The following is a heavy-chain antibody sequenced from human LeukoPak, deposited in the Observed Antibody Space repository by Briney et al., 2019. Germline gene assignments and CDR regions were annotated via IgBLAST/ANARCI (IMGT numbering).Heavy chain of an antibody. D-gene: IGHD2-15*01. Sequence: GGSLRLSCAASGFTFSSSAMSWVRQAPGKGLEWVSSISGSGSGGSTYYADSVKGRFTISRDNSKNTLYLQMNSLIAEDTAVYYCARDSLVVVAATLDYWGQGTLVTVSS. J-gene: IGHJ4*02. CDR3: ARDSLVVVAATLDY. CDR2: ISGSGSGGST. CDR1: GFTFSSSA. V-gene: IGHV3-23*01.